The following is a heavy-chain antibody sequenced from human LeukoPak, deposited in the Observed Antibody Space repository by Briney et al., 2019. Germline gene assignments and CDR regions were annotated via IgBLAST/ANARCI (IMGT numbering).Heavy chain of an antibody. Sequence: GASVKVSCKASGYTFTSYGISWVRQAPGQGLEWMGWISAYNGNTNYAQKLQGRVTMTTDTSTSTAYMELRSLRSDETAVYYCARATYYDISGDYYGMPVWGQGTTVTVSS. CDR2: ISAYNGNT. J-gene: IGHJ6*02. CDR3: ARATYYDISGDYYGMPV. CDR1: GYTFTSYG. D-gene: IGHD3-22*01. V-gene: IGHV1-18*01.